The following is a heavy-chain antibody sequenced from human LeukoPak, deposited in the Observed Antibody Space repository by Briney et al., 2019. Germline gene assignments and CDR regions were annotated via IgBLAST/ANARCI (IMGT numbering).Heavy chain of an antibody. CDR2: ISAYNGNT. CDR3: ARDPPRIVVVVAATNYYGMDV. J-gene: IGHJ6*02. CDR1: VYTFTSYG. V-gene: IGHV1-18*01. D-gene: IGHD2-15*01. Sequence: GASVKVSCKASVYTFTSYGISWVRQAHGQGLEWMGWISAYNGNTNYAQKLQGRVTMTTDTSTSTAYMELRSLRSDDTAVYYCARDPPRIVVVVAATNYYGMDVWGQGTTVTVSS.